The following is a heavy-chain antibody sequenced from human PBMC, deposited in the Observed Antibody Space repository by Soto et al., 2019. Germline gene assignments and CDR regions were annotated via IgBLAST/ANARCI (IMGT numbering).Heavy chain of an antibody. D-gene: IGHD6-19*01. V-gene: IGHV4-34*01. Sequence: SETLSLTCAVYGGSFSGYYWSWIRQPPGKGLEWIGEINHSGSTNYNPSLKSRVTISVDTSKNQFSLKLSSVTAADTAVYYCARTQRDWQWPALYYFDYWGQGTLVTVSS. CDR2: INHSGST. CDR3: ARTQRDWQWPALYYFDY. J-gene: IGHJ4*02. CDR1: GGSFSGYY.